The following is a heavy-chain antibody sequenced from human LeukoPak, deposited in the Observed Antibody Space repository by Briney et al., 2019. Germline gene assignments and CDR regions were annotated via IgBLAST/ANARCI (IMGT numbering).Heavy chain of an antibody. D-gene: IGHD3-10*01. CDR1: GYTFTGYY. CDR2: INPNSGGT. J-gene: IGHJ4*02. V-gene: IGHV1-2*02. CDR3: ARGDLGSHYYGSGSYL. Sequence: ASVKVSCKASGYTFTGYYMHWVRQAPGQGLEWMGWINPNSGGTNYAQKFQGRVTMTRDTSISTAYMELSRLRSDDTAVYYCARGDLGSHYYGSGSYLWGQGTLATVSS.